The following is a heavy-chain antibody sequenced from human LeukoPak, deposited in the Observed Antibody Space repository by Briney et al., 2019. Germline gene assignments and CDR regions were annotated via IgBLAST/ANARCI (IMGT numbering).Heavy chain of an antibody. D-gene: IGHD4-17*01. CDR3: ATFRHLPGAYGDEAFDY. J-gene: IGHJ4*02. CDR2: IYHSGST. V-gene: IGHV4-4*02. Sequence: SGTLSLTCAVSGGSLSSSNWWSWVRQPPGKGLEWIGEIYHSGSTNYNPSLKSRVTISVDKSKNQFSLKLSSVTAADTAVYYCATFRHLPGAYGDEAFDYWGQGTLVTVSS. CDR1: GGSLSSSNW.